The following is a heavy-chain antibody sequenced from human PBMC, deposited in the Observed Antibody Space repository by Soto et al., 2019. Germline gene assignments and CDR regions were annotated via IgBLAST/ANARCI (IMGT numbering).Heavy chain of an antibody. V-gene: IGHV3-23*01. J-gene: IGHJ4*02. CDR1: GFTFSSYA. D-gene: IGHD3-3*01. CDR3: AKEQRITIFGVVIHARKPNYFDY. CDR2: ISGSGGST. Sequence: GGSLRLSCAASGFTFSSYAMSWVRQAPGKGLEWVSAISGSGGSTYYADSVKGRFTISRDNSKNTLYLQMNSLRAEDTAVYYCAKEQRITIFGVVIHARKPNYFDYWGQGTLVTVSS.